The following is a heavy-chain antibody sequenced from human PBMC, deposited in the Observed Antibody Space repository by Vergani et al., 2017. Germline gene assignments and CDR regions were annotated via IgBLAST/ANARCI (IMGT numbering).Heavy chain of an antibody. CDR2: IYFIGST. V-gene: IGHV4-39*02. CDR1: GGSISSSSYY. Sequence: QLQLQESGPGLVKPSETLSLTCTVSGGSISSSSYYWGWIRQPPGKGLEWIGSIYFIGSTYYNPSLKRRVTISVDTSKNHLSLKLGSVTAADTAVYYCARRGAIYGYFDHWGQGTQVTVSS. CDR3: ARRGAIYGYFDH. J-gene: IGHJ4*02. D-gene: IGHD2/OR15-2a*01.